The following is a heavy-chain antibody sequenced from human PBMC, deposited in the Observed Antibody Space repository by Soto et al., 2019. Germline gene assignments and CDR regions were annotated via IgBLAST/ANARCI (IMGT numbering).Heavy chain of an antibody. CDR3: ASQETIVVVPAATKERVVNQ. V-gene: IGHV4-39*01. CDR2: IYYSGST. CDR1: GGSISSSSYY. J-gene: IGHJ4*02. D-gene: IGHD2-2*01. Sequence: ASETLSLTCTVSGGSISSSSYYWGWIRQPPGKGLEWIGSIYYSGSTYYNPSLKSRVTISVNTSKNQFSLKLSSVTAADTAVYYCASQETIVVVPAATKERVVNQWGQGTLVTVSS.